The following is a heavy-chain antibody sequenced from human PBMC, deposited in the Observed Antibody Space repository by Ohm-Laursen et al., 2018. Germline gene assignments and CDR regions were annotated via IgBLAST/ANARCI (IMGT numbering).Heavy chain of an antibody. Sequence: GSLRLSCAASGFAFNGYEMNWVRQASGEGLEWVSSISSSSTYIYYADSVKGRFTISRDNAKNSLYLQMNSLRAEDTAVYYCARTGQVPRYNYGPDSWGQGTLVTVSS. CDR3: ARTGQVPRYNYGPDS. V-gene: IGHV3-21*01. CDR2: ISSSSTYI. J-gene: IGHJ4*02. D-gene: IGHD5-18*01. CDR1: GFAFNGYE.